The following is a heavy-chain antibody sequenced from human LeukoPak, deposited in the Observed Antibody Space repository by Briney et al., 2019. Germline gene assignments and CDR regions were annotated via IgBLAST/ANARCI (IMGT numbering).Heavy chain of an antibody. CDR2: INPNSGGT. D-gene: IGHD5-18*01. V-gene: IGHV1-2*02. Sequence: GASVKVSCKASGYTFTGYYMHWVRQAPGQGLEWMGWINPNSGGTNYAQKFQGRVTMTRDTSISTAYMELSGLRSDDTAVYYCARAATWIQLWLISDYWGQGTLVTVSS. CDR3: ARAATWIQLWLISDY. J-gene: IGHJ4*02. CDR1: GYTFTGYY.